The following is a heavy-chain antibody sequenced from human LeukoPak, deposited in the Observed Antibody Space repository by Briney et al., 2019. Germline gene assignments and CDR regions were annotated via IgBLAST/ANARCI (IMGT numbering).Heavy chain of an antibody. CDR3: ARTTLLLSGAAALPDAFDI. J-gene: IGHJ3*02. CDR1: GGSISSYY. D-gene: IGHD6-13*01. V-gene: IGHV4-59*08. Sequence: SETLSLTCTVSGGSISSYYWSWIRQPPGKGLEWIGYIYYSGSTNYNPSLKSRVTISVDTSKNQFSLKLSSVSAADTAVYYCARTTLLLSGAAALPDAFDIWGQGTMVTVSS. CDR2: IYYSGST.